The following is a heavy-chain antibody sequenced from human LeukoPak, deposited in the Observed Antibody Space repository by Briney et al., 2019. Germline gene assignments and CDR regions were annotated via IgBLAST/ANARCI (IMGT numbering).Heavy chain of an antibody. Sequence: GGSLRPSCAASGFTFSSYAMSWVRQAPGKGLEWVSAISGSGGSTYYADSVKGRFTISRDNSKNTLYLQMNSLRAEDTAVYYCAKDYYGSGSYYIAGSWGQGTLVTVSS. CDR3: AKDYYGSGSYYIAGS. CDR2: ISGSGGST. D-gene: IGHD3-10*01. V-gene: IGHV3-23*01. CDR1: GFTFSSYA. J-gene: IGHJ5*02.